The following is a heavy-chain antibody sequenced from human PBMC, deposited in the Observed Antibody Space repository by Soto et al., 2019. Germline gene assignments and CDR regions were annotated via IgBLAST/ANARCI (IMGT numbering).Heavy chain of an antibody. CDR2: IWYDGSNK. Sequence: QVQLVESGGGVVQPGRSLRLSCAASGFTFSSYGMHWVRQAPGKGLEWVAVIWYDGSNKYYADSVKGRFTISRDNSKNTQYLQMNSLRAEDTAVYYGARDHGGSDPNYWGQGTLVTVSS. V-gene: IGHV3-33*01. D-gene: IGHD1-26*01. CDR1: GFTFSSYG. J-gene: IGHJ4*02. CDR3: ARDHGGSDPNY.